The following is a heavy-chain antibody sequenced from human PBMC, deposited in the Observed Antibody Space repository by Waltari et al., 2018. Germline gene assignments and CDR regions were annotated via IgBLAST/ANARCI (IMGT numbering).Heavy chain of an antibody. J-gene: IGHJ3*02. CDR2: IYTSGST. CDR3: ARDPPQLADAFDI. V-gene: IGHV4-61*02. Sequence: WIRQPAGKGLEWIGRIYTSGSTNYNPSLRSRLTISVDTSNNQFSLKLSSVTAADTAVYYCARDPPQLADAFDIWGQGTMVTVSS. D-gene: IGHD3-10*01.